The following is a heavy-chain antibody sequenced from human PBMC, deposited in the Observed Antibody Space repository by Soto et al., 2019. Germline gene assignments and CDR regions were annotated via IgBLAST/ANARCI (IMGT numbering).Heavy chain of an antibody. CDR2: IIPILGIA. J-gene: IGHJ4*02. D-gene: IGHD6-19*01. CDR1: GGTFSSYT. V-gene: IGHV1-69*08. CDR3: AREEAVAGVF. Sequence: QVQLVQSGAAVKKPGSSVKVSCKASGGTFSSYTISWVRQAPGQGLEWMGRIIPILGIANYAQKFQGRVTITADKHTSTAYMELSSLRSEDTAVYYCAREEAVAGVFWGQGTLVTVSS.